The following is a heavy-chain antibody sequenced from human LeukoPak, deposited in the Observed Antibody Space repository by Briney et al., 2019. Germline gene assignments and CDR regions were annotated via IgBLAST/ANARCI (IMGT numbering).Heavy chain of an antibody. CDR2: IYHSGST. J-gene: IGHJ4*02. D-gene: IGHD5-18*01. V-gene: IGHV4-38-2*02. CDR1: GYSISSGYY. Sequence: PSETLSLTCTVSGYSISSGYYWGWIRQPPGKGLEWIGSIYHSGSTYYNPSLKSRVTISVDTSKNQFSLKLSSVTAADTAVYYCARDGGTWIQPYQDYWGQGTLVTVSS. CDR3: ARDGGTWIQPYQDY.